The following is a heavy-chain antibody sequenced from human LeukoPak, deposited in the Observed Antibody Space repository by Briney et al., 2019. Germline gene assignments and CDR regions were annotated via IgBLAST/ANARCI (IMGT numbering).Heavy chain of an antibody. CDR1: GGSISSSSYY. Sequence: SETLSLTCTVSGGSISSSSYYWGWIRQPPGKGLEWIGSIYYSGSTYYNPSLKSRVTISVDTSKNQFSLKLSSVTAADTAVYYCAREGGIRVVVVAATRWFDPWGQGTLVTVSS. V-gene: IGHV4-39*02. CDR3: AREGGIRVVVVAATRWFDP. CDR2: IYYSGST. J-gene: IGHJ5*02. D-gene: IGHD2-15*01.